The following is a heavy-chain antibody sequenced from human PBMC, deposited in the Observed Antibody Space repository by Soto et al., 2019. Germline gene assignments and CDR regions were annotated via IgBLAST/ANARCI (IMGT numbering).Heavy chain of an antibody. CDR2: IYHSGST. V-gene: IGHV4-30-2*01. Sequence: QLQLQESGSGRVKPSQTLSLTCAVSGGSISSGGYSWSWIRQPPGKGLEWIGYIYHSGSTYYNPSLKSRVTISVDRSKNQFSLKLTSVTAADPAVYYWARVPSPWGQGTLVTVSS. CDR3: ARVPSP. CDR1: GGSISSGGYS. J-gene: IGHJ5*02.